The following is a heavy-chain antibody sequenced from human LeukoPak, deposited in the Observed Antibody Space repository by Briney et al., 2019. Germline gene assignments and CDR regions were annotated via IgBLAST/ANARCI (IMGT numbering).Heavy chain of an antibody. D-gene: IGHD3-16*02. CDR1: GGSISGYH. J-gene: IGHJ4*02. CDR3: AKHDRGGTHPLDY. CDR2: VYYTGIT. V-gene: IGHV4-59*08. Sequence: SETLSLTCTVSGGSISGYHWSWIRQAPGKRLEWIGYVYYTGITEYNPSLKSRVTMSVDTSNNQFSLRLSSVTAADTAAYYCAKHDRGGTHPLDYWGLGTLVTVSS.